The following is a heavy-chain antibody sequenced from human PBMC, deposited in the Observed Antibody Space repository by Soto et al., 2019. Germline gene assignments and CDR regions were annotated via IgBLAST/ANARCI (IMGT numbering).Heavy chain of an antibody. CDR3: ARDFEWEIVELGLSFQGMDV. J-gene: IGHJ6*02. Sequence: QVQLVQSGGEVKKPGASVKVSCQASGFTFTDYSISWVRQAPGHRLEWMGWISAYSGHTNYAQHLQGRVSMTTDTPTSTAYMELRSLTSNDTAVYYCARDFEWEIVELGLSFQGMDVWGRGTSITVSS. V-gene: IGHV1-18*01. CDR2: ISAYSGHT. CDR1: GFTFTDYS. D-gene: IGHD1-26*01.